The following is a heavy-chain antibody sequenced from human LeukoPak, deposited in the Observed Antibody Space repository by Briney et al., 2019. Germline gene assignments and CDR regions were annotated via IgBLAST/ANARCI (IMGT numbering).Heavy chain of an antibody. J-gene: IGHJ4*02. D-gene: IGHD4-17*01. Sequence: GGSLRLSCAASGFTFSNSWMHWVRQAPGKGLVWVSRIDSDGHTTSYADSVKGRLTVSRDNAKNTLYLQMSSLRAEDTAVYYCASGYGDYVDYWGQGTLVTVSS. CDR1: GFTFSNSW. V-gene: IGHV3-74*01. CDR2: IDSDGHTT. CDR3: ASGYGDYVDY.